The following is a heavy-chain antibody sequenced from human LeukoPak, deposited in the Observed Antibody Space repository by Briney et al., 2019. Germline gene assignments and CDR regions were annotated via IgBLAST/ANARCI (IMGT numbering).Heavy chain of an antibody. Sequence: RTGGSLRLSCAASGFTFSSSWMHWVRQAPGKGLVWVARINGDGSTTSYADSVKGRFSISRDNTKNPLFLQMNSLRAEDTAVYYCARGAFRAVDYWGQGTLVTVSS. CDR3: ARGAFRAVDY. CDR2: INGDGSTT. CDR1: GFTFSSSW. V-gene: IGHV3-74*01. D-gene: IGHD3-16*01. J-gene: IGHJ4*02.